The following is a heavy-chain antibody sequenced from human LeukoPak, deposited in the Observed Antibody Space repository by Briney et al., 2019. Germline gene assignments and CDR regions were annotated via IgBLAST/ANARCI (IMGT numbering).Heavy chain of an antibody. CDR2: IIPIFGTA. D-gene: IGHD5-18*01. CDR3: ARSWDTAMVSYFDY. J-gene: IGHJ4*02. V-gene: IGHV1-69*13. Sequence: SVKVSFKASGGTFISYAISWVRQAPGQGLEWMGGIIPIFGTANYAQKFQGRVTITADESTSTAYMELSSLRSEDTAVYYCARSWDTAMVSYFDYWGQGTLVTVSS. CDR1: GGTFISYA.